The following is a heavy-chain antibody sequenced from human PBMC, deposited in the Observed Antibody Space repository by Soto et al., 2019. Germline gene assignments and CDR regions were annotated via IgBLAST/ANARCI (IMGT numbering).Heavy chain of an antibody. D-gene: IGHD3-22*01. CDR1: GGSISSSSYY. CDR3: ARHSHDSSGYYSNFDY. CDR2: IYYSGST. J-gene: IGHJ4*02. Sequence: PSETLSLTCTVSGGSISSSSYYWGWIRQPPGKGLEWIGSIYYSGSTYYNPSLKSRVTISVDTSKNQFSLKLSSVTAADTAVYYCARHSHDSSGYYSNFDYWGQGTLVTVSS. V-gene: IGHV4-39*01.